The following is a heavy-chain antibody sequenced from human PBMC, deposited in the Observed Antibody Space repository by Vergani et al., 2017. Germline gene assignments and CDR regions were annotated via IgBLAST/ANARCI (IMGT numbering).Heavy chain of an antibody. J-gene: IGHJ4*02. V-gene: IGHV1-2*02. CDR1: GYTFTGYY. CDR2: INPNSGGT. D-gene: IGHD1-26*01. Sequence: QVQLVQSGAEVKKPGASVKVSCKASGYTFTGYYMHWVRQAPGQGLEWMGWINPNSGGTNYAQKFQGRVTMTRDTSISTAYMELSRLRSDDTAVYYCARDLWGGRYPYYLDYWGQGTLVTVSS. CDR3: ARDLWGGRYPYYLDY.